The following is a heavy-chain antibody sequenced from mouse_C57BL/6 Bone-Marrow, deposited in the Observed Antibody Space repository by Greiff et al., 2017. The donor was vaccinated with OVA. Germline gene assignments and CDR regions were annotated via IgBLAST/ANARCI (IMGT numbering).Heavy chain of an antibody. V-gene: IGHV2-2*01. CDR3: ARTYGNSEYYFDY. Sequence: QVHVKQSGPGLVQPSQSLSITCTVSGFSLTSYGVHWVRQSPGKGLEWLGVIWSGGSTDYNAAFISRLSISKDNSKSQVFFHITRLQADDTAIYYCARTYGNSEYYFDYWGQGTTLTVSS. CDR1: GFSLTSYG. J-gene: IGHJ2*01. CDR2: IWSGGST. D-gene: IGHD2-1*01.